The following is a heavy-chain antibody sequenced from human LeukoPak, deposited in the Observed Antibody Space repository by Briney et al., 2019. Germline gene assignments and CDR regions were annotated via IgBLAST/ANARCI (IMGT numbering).Heavy chain of an antibody. CDR3: ARLIYYDFWSVRYHMDV. D-gene: IGHD3-3*01. CDR1: GDSISSSNYY. V-gene: IGHV4-39*01. CDR2: IYYSGST. J-gene: IGHJ6*03. Sequence: SETLSLTCTVSGDSISSSNYYWGWIRQPPGKGLEWIGSIYYSGSTYYNASLKSRVTISVDTSKKQFSLTLTSVTAADTAVYYCARLIYYDFWSVRYHMDVWGKGTTVTVSS.